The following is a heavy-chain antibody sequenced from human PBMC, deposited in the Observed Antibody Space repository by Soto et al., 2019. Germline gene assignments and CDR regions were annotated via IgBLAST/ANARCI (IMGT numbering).Heavy chain of an antibody. CDR3: AREGHDILTGPPWVWYFDL. CDR1: GGSFSGYY. V-gene: IGHV4-34*01. Sequence: QVQLQQWGAGPLRPLETLSLTCGVSGGSFSGYYWAWIRQSPGQGLEWIGEINDRGSINYNPSLKSRVSISVDTSKNHYSPKLRSVTAADTAVYYCAREGHDILTGPPWVWYFDLWGRGTLVTVSS. J-gene: IGHJ2*01. D-gene: IGHD3-9*01. CDR2: INDRGSI.